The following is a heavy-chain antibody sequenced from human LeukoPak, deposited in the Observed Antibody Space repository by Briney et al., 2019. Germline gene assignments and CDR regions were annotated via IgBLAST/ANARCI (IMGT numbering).Heavy chain of an antibody. Sequence: GESLKISCKASGYSFTSYWIGGVRQLRGKGLGWMGIIYPGDCDTSYSPSFQGQAAISANTSITAAYLQWSSLKASDTAMYYCAIQPELKGDAFDIWGQGTMVTVSS. V-gene: IGHV5-51*01. CDR2: IYPGDCDT. D-gene: IGHD1-26*01. CDR1: GYSFTSYW. J-gene: IGHJ3*02. CDR3: AIQPELKGDAFDI.